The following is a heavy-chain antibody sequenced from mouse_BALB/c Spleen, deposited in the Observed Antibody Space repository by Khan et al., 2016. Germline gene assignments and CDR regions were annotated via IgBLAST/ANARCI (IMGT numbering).Heavy chain of an antibody. CDR2: IWAGGDT. Sequence: QVQLKESGPGLVAPSQNLSITCTVSGFSLTTYGVHWIRQPPGKGLEWLGVIWAGGDTNYNSALMSRLSISKDNSKSHVFLKMNSLQTDDTAMYYCAKDDYDDALDFWGQGTSVTVSS. CDR1: GFSLTTYG. D-gene: IGHD2-4*01. V-gene: IGHV2-9*02. CDR3: AKDDYDDALDF. J-gene: IGHJ4*01.